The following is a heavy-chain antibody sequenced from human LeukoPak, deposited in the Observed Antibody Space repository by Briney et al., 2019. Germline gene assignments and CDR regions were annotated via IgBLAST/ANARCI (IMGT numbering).Heavy chain of an antibody. J-gene: IGHJ6*03. CDR3: ARVFGYSYGYSYYYMDV. D-gene: IGHD5-18*01. V-gene: IGHV4-39*07. Sequence: PSETLSLTCTVSGGSISSSSYYWGWIRQPPGKGLEWIGSIYYSGSTYYNPSLKSRVTISVDTSKNQFSLKLSSVTAADTAVYYCARVFGYSYGYSYYYMDVWGKGTTVTVSS. CDR1: GGSISSSSYY. CDR2: IYYSGST.